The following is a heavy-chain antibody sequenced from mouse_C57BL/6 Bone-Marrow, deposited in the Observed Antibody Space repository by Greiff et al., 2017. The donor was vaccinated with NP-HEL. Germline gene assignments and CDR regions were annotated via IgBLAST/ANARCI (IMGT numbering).Heavy chain of an antibody. J-gene: IGHJ4*01. D-gene: IGHD2-3*01. Sequence: EVQLVESGGGLVKPGGSLKLSCAASGFTFSDYGMHWVRQAPEKGLEWVAYISSGSSTIYYADTVKGRFTISRDNAKNTLFLQMTSLRSEDTAMYYCARDDGTLYYAMDYWGQGTSVTVSS. CDR2: ISSGSSTI. CDR1: GFTFSDYG. V-gene: IGHV5-17*01. CDR3: ARDDGTLYYAMDY.